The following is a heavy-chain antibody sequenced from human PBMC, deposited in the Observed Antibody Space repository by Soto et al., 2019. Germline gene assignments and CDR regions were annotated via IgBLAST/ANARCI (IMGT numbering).Heavy chain of an antibody. CDR2: IYYSGST. CDR1: GGSISSSSYY. CDR3: ARGKGGSFLLDYYYYGMDV. J-gene: IGHJ6*02. D-gene: IGHD1-26*01. Sequence: SETLSLTCTVSGGSISSSSYYWGWIRQPPGKGLEWIGSIYYSGSTYYNPSLKSRVTISVDTSKNQFSLKLSSVTAADTAVYYCARGKGGSFLLDYYYYGMDVWGQGTTVTVSS. V-gene: IGHV4-39*01.